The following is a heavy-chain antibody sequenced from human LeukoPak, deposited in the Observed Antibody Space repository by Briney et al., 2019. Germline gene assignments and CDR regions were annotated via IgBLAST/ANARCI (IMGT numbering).Heavy chain of an antibody. Sequence: GASVKLSRKSSGYTFTCCSIIRVRQPPGQGLKLMGWISAYNGNTNYAQKLQGRVTMTTDTSTSTAYMELRSQRSDDTAVYYCARDDLLAMARGASDYWGQGKLVTVSS. CDR3: ARDDLLAMARGASDY. J-gene: IGHJ4*02. CDR2: ISAYNGNT. CDR1: GYTFTCCS. D-gene: IGHD3-10*01. V-gene: IGHV1-18*01.